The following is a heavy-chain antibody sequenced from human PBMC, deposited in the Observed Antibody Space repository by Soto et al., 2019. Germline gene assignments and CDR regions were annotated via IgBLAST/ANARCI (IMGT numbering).Heavy chain of an antibody. CDR2: MNPNSGNT. J-gene: IGHJ4*02. V-gene: IGHV1-8*01. D-gene: IGHD6-19*01. CDR1: GYTFTSYD. CDR3: AGENRIAESGTTGY. Sequence: QVQLVQSGAEVKKPGASVKVSCKASGYTFTSYDINWVRQATGQGLEWMGWMNPNSGNTGYAQKFQGRVTMTRNTSISTADMELGSLRSEDTAVYYCAGENRIAESGTTGYWGQGTLVTVSS.